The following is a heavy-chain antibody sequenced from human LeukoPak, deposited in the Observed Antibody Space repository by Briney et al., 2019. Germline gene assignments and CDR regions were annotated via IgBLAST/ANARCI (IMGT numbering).Heavy chain of an antibody. CDR3: ARGGLFKYFFDY. CDR1: GFTFSNYA. J-gene: IGHJ4*02. CDR2: ISSNGGNT. D-gene: IGHD2-15*01. Sequence: GGSLRLSCAASGFTFSNYAMHWVRQAPGKGLEYVSAISSNGGNTYYANSVKGRFTISRDNAKNMLYLQMNSLRAEDTAVYYCARGGLFKYFFDYWGQGTPVTVSS. V-gene: IGHV3-64*01.